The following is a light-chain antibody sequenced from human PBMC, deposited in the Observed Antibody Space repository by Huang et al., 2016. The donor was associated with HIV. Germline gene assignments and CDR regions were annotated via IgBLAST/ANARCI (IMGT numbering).Light chain of an antibody. CDR1: QSLLHSNGYNY. V-gene: IGKV2-28*01. J-gene: IGKJ1*01. CDR3: MQALQTPRT. CDR2: LGS. Sequence: DIEMTQSPLSLSVTPGEPASISCRSSQSLLHSNGYNYLDWYLQRPGQSPQLLIYLGSYRASGVPDRFNGSESGADFTLKIRRVEAGDVGVYYCMQALQTPRTFGQGTKVEIK.